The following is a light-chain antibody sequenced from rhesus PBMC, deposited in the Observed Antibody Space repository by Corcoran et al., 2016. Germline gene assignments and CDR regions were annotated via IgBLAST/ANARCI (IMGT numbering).Light chain of an antibody. Sequence: DIQMTQSPSALSASIGDRVTISCRASQNLDSNLAWYQQQPGKAPKLLVFAVSRLQTGIPSRFSGSGAGTDFTLTINSRQPDDSAAYYCQHYYDNPLSFGGGTKVELK. CDR2: AVS. V-gene: IGKV1-44*01. CDR1: QNLDSN. J-gene: IGKJ4*01. CDR3: QHYYDNPLS.